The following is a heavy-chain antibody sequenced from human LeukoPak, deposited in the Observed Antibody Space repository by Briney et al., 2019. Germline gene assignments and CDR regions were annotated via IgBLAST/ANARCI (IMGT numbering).Heavy chain of an antibody. CDR1: GFTFSSYG. J-gene: IGHJ6*02. V-gene: IGHV3-33*01. CDR2: IWYDGSNK. Sequence: GGSLRLSCAASGFTFSSYGMHWVRQAPGKGLEWVAVIWYDGSNKYYADSVKGRFTISRDNSKNTLYLQMNSLRAEDTAVYYCARVGSYSIYYYGMDVWGQGTTVTVSS. D-gene: IGHD1-26*01. CDR3: ARVGSYSIYYYGMDV.